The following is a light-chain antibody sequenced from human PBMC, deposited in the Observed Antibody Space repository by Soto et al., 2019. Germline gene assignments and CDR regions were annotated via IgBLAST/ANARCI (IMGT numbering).Light chain of an antibody. CDR1: QSVSSN. V-gene: IGKV3-15*01. J-gene: IGKJ4*01. CDR3: QQYNNWPTFT. Sequence: EIVMTQSPATLSVSPGERATLSCRASQSVSSNLAWYQQKPGQAPRLLIYGASTMATGIPARFSGSGSGTEFTLTISSLQSEAVAVYYCQQYNNWPTFTFGGGSKVEIK. CDR2: GAS.